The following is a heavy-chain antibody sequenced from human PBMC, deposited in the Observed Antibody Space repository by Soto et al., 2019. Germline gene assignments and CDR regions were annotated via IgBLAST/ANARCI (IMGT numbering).Heavy chain of an antibody. Sequence: GGSLRLSCAASGFTFSSYAMHWVRQAPGKGLEWVAVISYDGSNKYYADSVKGRFTISRDNSKNTLYLQMNSLRAEDTAVYYCVKCSVALYYYYGMDVWGQGTTVTVSS. J-gene: IGHJ6*02. CDR3: VKCSVALYYYYGMDV. V-gene: IGHV3-30-3*01. CDR1: GFTFSSYA. D-gene: IGHD5-12*01. CDR2: ISYDGSNK.